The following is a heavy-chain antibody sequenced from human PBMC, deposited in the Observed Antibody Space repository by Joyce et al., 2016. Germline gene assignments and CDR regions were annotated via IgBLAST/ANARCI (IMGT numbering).Heavy chain of an antibody. CDR1: GDSFSGTSYY. CDR2: SYNSETS. V-gene: IGHV4-61*01. CDR3: ATSLPSRVGGFQFFGMDV. D-gene: IGHD3-10*01. Sequence: HLQESGPGLVKPSETLSLTCTISGDSFSGTSYYWRWIRQSPGKGMEWLGFSYNSETSHYNPSLGGRLSISGGAAKKQFSLRLTSVTSADTAVYYCATSLPSRVGGFQFFGMDVWGQGTTVIVS. J-gene: IGHJ6*02.